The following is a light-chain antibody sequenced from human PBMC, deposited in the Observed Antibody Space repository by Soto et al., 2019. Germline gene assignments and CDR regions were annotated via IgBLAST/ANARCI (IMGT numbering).Light chain of an antibody. Sequence: QSVLTQPRSVSGSPGQSVTISCTGTSSDVGGYNYVSWYQQHPGKAPKLVISGNYNRPSGVPDRFSGSKSGTSASLAITGLQAEDEADYYCQSYDSSLSGSVVFGGGTKLTVL. V-gene: IGLV2-11*01. J-gene: IGLJ2*01. CDR2: GNY. CDR3: QSYDSSLSGSVV. CDR1: SSDVGGYNY.